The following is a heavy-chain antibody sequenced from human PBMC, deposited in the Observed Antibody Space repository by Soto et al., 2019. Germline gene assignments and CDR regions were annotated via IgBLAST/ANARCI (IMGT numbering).Heavy chain of an antibody. J-gene: IGHJ4*02. CDR2: ISGSGGST. CDR3: AKDPPAQITMIDTYYFDY. V-gene: IGHV3-23*01. Sequence: GGSLRLSCAASGFTFSSYAMSWVRQAPGKGLEWVSAISGSGGSTYYADSVKGRFTISRDNSKNTLYLQMNSLRAEDTAVYYCAKDPPAQITMIDTYYFDYWGQGTLVTVSS. D-gene: IGHD3-22*01. CDR1: GFTFSSYA.